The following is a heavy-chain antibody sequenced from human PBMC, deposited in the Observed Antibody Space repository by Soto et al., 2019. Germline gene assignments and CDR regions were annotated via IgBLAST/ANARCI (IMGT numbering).Heavy chain of an antibody. CDR1: GGSFSGYY. Sequence: HVQLQQWGAGLLKPSETLSLTCAVYGGSFSGYYWSWIRQPPGKGLEWIGEINHSGSTNYNPSLKSRVTISVDTSKNQFSLKLSSVTAEDTAVYYCAREGLGDYHPWGQGTLVTVSS. D-gene: IGHD3-10*01. CDR3: AREGLGDYHP. V-gene: IGHV4-34*01. J-gene: IGHJ5*02. CDR2: INHSGST.